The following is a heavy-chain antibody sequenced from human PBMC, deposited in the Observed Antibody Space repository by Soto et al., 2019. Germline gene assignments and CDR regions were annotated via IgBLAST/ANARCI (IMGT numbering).Heavy chain of an antibody. Sequence: GGSLRLSCAASGFTVSSNYMSWVRQAPGKGLEWVSVIYSGGSTYYADSVKGRFTISRDNSKNTLYLQMNSLRAEDTAVYYCARMVRGLTSYFDYWGQGTLVTVSS. D-gene: IGHD3-10*01. V-gene: IGHV3-66*01. CDR2: IYSGGST. CDR3: ARMVRGLTSYFDY. J-gene: IGHJ4*02. CDR1: GFTVSSNY.